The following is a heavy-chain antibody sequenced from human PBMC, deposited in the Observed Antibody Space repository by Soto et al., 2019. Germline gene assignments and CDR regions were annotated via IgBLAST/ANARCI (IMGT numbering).Heavy chain of an antibody. J-gene: IGHJ2*01. CDR1: GGSISSGGYY. D-gene: IGHD4-17*01. V-gene: IGHV4-39*01. Sequence: SETLSLTCTVSGGSISSGGYYWRWIRQPPGKGLEWIGIIYYSGSTYYKPSLKSRVTISVDTSKNQFSLKLSSVTAADTAVYYCARHDYGEGYFDLWGRGTLVTVSS. CDR2: IYYSGST. CDR3: ARHDYGEGYFDL.